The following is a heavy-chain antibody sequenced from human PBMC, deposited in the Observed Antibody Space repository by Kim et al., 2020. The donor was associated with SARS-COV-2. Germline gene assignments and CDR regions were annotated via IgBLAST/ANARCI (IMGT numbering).Heavy chain of an antibody. CDR1: GYTFTSYD. J-gene: IGHJ6*02. Sequence: ASVKVSCKASGYTFTSYDINWVRQATGQGLEWMGWMNPNSGNTGYAQKFQGRVTMTRNTSISTAYMELSSLRSEDTAVYYCATGLQDSSSWYGYYYYGMDVWGQGTTVTVSS. V-gene: IGHV1-8*01. CDR3: ATGLQDSSSWYGYYYYGMDV. CDR2: MNPNSGNT. D-gene: IGHD6-13*01.